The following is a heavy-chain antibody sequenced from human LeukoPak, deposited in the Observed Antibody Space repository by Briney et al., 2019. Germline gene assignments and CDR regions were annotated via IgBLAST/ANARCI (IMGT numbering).Heavy chain of an antibody. J-gene: IGHJ5*02. CDR3: ARDRCNYYDAPRVDP. CDR1: GCTFSSYA. V-gene: IGHV3-23*01. D-gene: IGHD3-22*01. Sequence: GGSLRLSCAASGCTFSSYAMSWVRQAPGKGLEWVSYISGSGGSTHYADSAKGRFTISRDNSKNTLYLQMNSLRAEDTAVYYCARDRCNYYDAPRVDPWGQGTLVTVSS. CDR2: ISGSGGST.